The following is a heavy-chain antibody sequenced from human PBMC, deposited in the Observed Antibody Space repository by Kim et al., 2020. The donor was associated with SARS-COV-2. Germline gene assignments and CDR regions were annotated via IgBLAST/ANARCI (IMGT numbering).Heavy chain of an antibody. CDR2: ISGTGGTT. CDR1: GFSFSTSA. V-gene: IGHV3-23*01. D-gene: IGHD3-10*01. J-gene: IGHJ4*02. CDR3: AKGSGSRSIDY. Sequence: GGSLRLSCAASGFSFSTSAVGWVRQAPAKGLEWVSGISGTGGTTLYADSVKGRFTLSRDTSKNTLYLQMNTLRAEDTALYYCAKGSGSRSIDYWGQGTLV.